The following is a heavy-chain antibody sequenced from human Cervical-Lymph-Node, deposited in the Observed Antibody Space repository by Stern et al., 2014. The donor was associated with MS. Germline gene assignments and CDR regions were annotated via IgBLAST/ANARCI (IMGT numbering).Heavy chain of an antibody. CDR2: MFHRGSA. CDR3: ARRRNSFAFRDAFDI. CDR1: GGSMNTYY. J-gene: IGHJ3*02. Sequence: VQLEESGPGLVKPSETLSLTCTVSGGSMNTYYWSWIRQPPGKGLEWIGYMFHRGSANYNPSLKSRVTISVDTYKRQFSLTVRSVTAADTAVYYCARRRNSFAFRDAFDIWGQGTMVTVSS. V-gene: IGHV4-59*08. D-gene: IGHD3-16*01.